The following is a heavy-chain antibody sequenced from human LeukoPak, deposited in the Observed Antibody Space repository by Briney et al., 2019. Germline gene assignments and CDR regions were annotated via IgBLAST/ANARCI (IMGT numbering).Heavy chain of an antibody. CDR3: ARGKSLYYYYYMDV. CDR1: GGSIRSSSYY. D-gene: IGHD5/OR15-5a*01. Sequence: SETLSLTCTVSGGSIRSSSYYWDWIRQPPGKGLEWIGSIYYSGSTYYNPSLKSRVTISVDTSKNQFSLRLSSVTAADTAVYYCARGKSLYYYYYMDVWGKGTTVTVSS. CDR2: IYYSGST. V-gene: IGHV4-39*07. J-gene: IGHJ6*03.